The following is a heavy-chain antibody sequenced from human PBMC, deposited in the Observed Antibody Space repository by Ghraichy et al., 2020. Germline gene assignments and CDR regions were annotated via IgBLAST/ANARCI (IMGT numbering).Heavy chain of an antibody. J-gene: IGHJ6*02. Sequence: SETLSLTCTVSGGSISSSINYWGWIRQPPGKGLEWIGSIYYSGSTYYNPSLKSRVTISVDTSKNQFSLKLSSVTAADTAVYYCASGYSWPTVVTPNYYYGMDVWGQGTTVTVSS. D-gene: IGHD4-23*01. CDR3: ASGYSWPTVVTPNYYYGMDV. CDR2: IYYSGST. V-gene: IGHV4-39*01. CDR1: GGSISSSINY.